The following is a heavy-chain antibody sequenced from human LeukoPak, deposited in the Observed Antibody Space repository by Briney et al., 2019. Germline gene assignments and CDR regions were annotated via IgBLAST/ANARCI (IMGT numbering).Heavy chain of an antibody. CDR1: GYTFTSYP. V-gene: IGHV7-4-1*02. J-gene: IGHJ6*03. Sequence: ASVKVSCKASGYTFTSYPMNWVRQAPGQGLEWMGWINTNTGNPTYAQGFTGRFVFSLDTSVSTAYLQISSLKAEDTAVYYCARDGIPFYYYMDFWGKGTTVTVSS. CDR3: ARDGIPFYYYMDF. D-gene: IGHD1-1*01. CDR2: INTNTGNP.